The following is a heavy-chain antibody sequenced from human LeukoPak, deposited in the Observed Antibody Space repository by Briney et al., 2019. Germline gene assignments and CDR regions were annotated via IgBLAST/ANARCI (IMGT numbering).Heavy chain of an antibody. CDR2: IYYSGST. V-gene: IGHV4-39*01. Sequence: PSETLSLTCTVSGGSIGSTTYYWGWIRQPPGKELECIGSIYYSGSTYYNPSLKSRVTISLDTSKNQFSLKLSSVTAADTAVYYCAGHKQSGTYYDAFDIWGQGTMVTVSS. CDR1: GGSIGSTTYY. CDR3: AGHKQSGTYYDAFDI. J-gene: IGHJ3*02. D-gene: IGHD1-26*01.